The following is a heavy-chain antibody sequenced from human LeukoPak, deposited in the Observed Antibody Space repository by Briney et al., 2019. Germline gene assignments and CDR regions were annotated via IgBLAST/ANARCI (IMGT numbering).Heavy chain of an antibody. D-gene: IGHD3-10*01. J-gene: IGHJ5*02. CDR1: GFTFSSYA. CDR2: ISSNGGST. CDR3: ARSAVRGVIISRFDP. Sequence: GGSLRLSCAASGFTFSSYAMRWARQAPGKGLEYVSAISSNGGSTYYANSVKGRFTISRDNSKYTLYLQMGSLRAEDMAVYYCARSAVRGVIISRFDPWGQGTLVTVSS. V-gene: IGHV3-64*01.